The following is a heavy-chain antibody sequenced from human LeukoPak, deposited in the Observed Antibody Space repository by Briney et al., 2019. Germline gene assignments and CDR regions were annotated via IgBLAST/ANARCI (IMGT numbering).Heavy chain of an antibody. CDR2: IYSGGTT. D-gene: IGHD6-19*01. J-gene: IGHJ3*02. CDR1: GFTVSSNY. Sequence: GGSLRLSCAASGFTVSSNYMSWVRQAPGKGLEWVSVIYSGGTTYYADSVKGRFTISRDNSKKTLYLQMNSLRAEDTAVYYCARDFPQPSSGWFENPGAAFDIWGQGTMVTVSS. CDR3: ARDFPQPSSGWFENPGAAFDI. V-gene: IGHV3-66*01.